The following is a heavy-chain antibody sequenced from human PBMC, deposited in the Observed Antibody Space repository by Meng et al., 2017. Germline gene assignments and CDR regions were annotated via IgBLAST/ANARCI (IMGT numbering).Heavy chain of an antibody. CDR2: INSDGSST. Sequence: GESLKISCAASGFTFSSYWMHWVRQAPGKGLVWVSRINSDGSSTSYADSVKGRFTISRDNAKNTLYLQMNSLRAEDTALYYCAKGIDYYGPYYFDYWGQGTLVTVSS. D-gene: IGHD3-10*01. CDR3: AKGIDYYGPYYFDY. V-gene: IGHV3-74*01. J-gene: IGHJ4*02. CDR1: GFTFSSYW.